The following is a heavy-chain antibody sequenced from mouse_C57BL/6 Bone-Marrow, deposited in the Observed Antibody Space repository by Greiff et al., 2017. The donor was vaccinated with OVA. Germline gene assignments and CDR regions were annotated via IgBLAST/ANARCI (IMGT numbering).Heavy chain of an antibody. J-gene: IGHJ2*01. CDR1: GYTFTSYW. V-gene: IGHV1-50*01. Sequence: QVHVKQPGAELVKPGASVKLSCKASGYTFTSYWMQWVKQRPGQGLEWIGEIDPSDSYTNYNQKFKGKATLTVDTASSTAYMQLSSLTSEDSAVYDGERRGLTTGVFDYWGQGTTLTVSS. D-gene: IGHD1-1*01. CDR2: IDPSDSYT. CDR3: ERRGLTTGVFDY.